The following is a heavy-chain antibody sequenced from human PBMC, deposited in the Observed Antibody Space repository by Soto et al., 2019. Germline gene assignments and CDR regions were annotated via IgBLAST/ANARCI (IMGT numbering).Heavy chain of an antibody. CDR3: ARQPTTGDTDLWFDP. CDR2: IFYSGST. J-gene: IGHJ5*02. Sequence: PSEPLSLTCSVAGGNISTSRSYWTWISQPPGKGLEWLANIFYSGSTYYNPSLASRVTVSVDTSKNEFSLKLRSVTAADTAVYYCARQPTTGDTDLWFDPWGQGTLVTVSS. V-gene: IGHV4-39*01. CDR1: GGNISTSRSY. D-gene: IGHD2-21*01.